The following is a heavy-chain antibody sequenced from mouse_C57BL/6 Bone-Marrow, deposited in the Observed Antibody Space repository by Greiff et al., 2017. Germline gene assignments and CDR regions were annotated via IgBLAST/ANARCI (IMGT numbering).Heavy chain of an antibody. CDR3: ASPYYSNYGYFDV. J-gene: IGHJ1*03. Sequence: QVQLQQPGAELVKPGASVKLSCKASGYTFTSYWLTWVKQRPGQGLEWIGDIYPGSGSTNYNEKFKSKATLTVDTASSTAYMQLSSLTSEDSAVYYCASPYYSNYGYFDVWGTGTTVTVSS. CDR1: GYTFTSYW. V-gene: IGHV1-55*01. CDR2: IYPGSGST. D-gene: IGHD2-5*01.